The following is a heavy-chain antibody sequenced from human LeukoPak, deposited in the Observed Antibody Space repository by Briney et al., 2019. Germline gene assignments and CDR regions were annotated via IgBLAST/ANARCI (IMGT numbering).Heavy chain of an antibody. CDR1: GHTFTSYS. CDR2: ISAYSGNT. Sequence: ASVKVSCKASGHTFTSYSISWVRQAPGQGLEWMGWISAYSGNTNYAQKVQGRVTMTTDTSASTAYMELRSLRSDDTAVYYCAPHRPSGGFDYWGQGTLVTVSS. V-gene: IGHV1-18*01. CDR3: APHRPSGGFDY. J-gene: IGHJ4*02. D-gene: IGHD3-10*01.